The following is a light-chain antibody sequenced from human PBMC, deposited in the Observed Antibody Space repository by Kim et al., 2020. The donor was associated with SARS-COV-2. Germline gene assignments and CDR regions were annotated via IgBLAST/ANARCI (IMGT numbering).Light chain of an antibody. V-gene: IGKV1-5*01. CDR2: DAS. CDR1: QSISSW. J-gene: IGKJ1*01. Sequence: ASVGDRVTITCRASQSISSWLAWYQQKPGKAPNLLIYDASSLESGVPSRFSGSGSGTEFTLTISSLQPDDFATYYCQQYSSYSQTFGQGTKVDIK. CDR3: QQYSSYSQT.